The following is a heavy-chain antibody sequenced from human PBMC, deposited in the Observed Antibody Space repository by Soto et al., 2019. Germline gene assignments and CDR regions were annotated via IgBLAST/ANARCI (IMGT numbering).Heavy chain of an antibody. J-gene: IGHJ4*02. D-gene: IGHD3-10*01. CDR3: ARHTVWFGESY. Sequence: PSDTLSLTCALSGHSISSSNLLSWVRQPPGKGPEWIREIYHSGSTNYNPSLKSRVTISVDKSKNQFSLKQSSVTAGAPAVHYYARHTVWFGESYWGQGPLGTVSS. CDR1: GHSISSSNL. V-gene: IGHV4-4*02. CDR2: IYHSGST.